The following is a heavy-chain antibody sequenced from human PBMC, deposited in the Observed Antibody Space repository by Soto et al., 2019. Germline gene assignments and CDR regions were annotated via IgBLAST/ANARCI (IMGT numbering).Heavy chain of an antibody. J-gene: IGHJ4*02. D-gene: IGHD2-15*01. Sequence: QVQLVESGGGVVQPGRSLRLSCAASGFTFSSYGMHWVRQAPGKGLEWVAVIWYDGSNKYYADSVKGRFTISRDNSKNTLYLQMNSLRAEDTAVYYCARDLSSRYCSGGSCYIGVDYWGQGTLVTVSS. V-gene: IGHV3-33*01. CDR1: GFTFSSYG. CDR3: ARDLSSRYCSGGSCYIGVDY. CDR2: IWYDGSNK.